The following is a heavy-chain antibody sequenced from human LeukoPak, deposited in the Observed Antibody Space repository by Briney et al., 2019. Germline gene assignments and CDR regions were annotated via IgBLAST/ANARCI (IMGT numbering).Heavy chain of an antibody. J-gene: IGHJ6*03. D-gene: IGHD5-24*01. CDR1: GYTFTSYG. CDR2: VSAYNGNT. Sequence: ASVKVSCKASGYTFTSYGISWVRQAPGQGLEWMGWVSAYNGNTNYAQKLQGRVTMTTDTSTSTAYMELRSLRSDDTAVYYCARLREYYYYMDVWGKGTTVTVSS. V-gene: IGHV1-18*01. CDR3: ARLREYYYYMDV.